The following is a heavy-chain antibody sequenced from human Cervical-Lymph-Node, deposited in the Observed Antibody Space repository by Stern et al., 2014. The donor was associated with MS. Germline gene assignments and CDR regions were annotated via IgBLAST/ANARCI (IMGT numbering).Heavy chain of an antibody. Sequence: QMQLVQSGAEVKKPGASVKVSCKASGYTFIDYYMHWVRQAPGQGLEWMGRLSPNNGGTKYAQKFEGRVSMTGDTSNSTAYMELSGLTSDDTAVYYCARDVGYRGYGLPHYYFGLEVWGQGTTVIVSS. V-gene: IGHV1-2*06. D-gene: IGHD5-24*01. CDR1: GYTFIDYY. CDR2: LSPNNGGT. J-gene: IGHJ6*02. CDR3: ARDVGYRGYGLPHYYFGLEV.